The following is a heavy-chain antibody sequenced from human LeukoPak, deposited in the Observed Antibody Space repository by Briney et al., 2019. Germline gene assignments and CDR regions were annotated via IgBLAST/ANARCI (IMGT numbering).Heavy chain of an antibody. CDR3: ATGAVVGYYDSSGHSSFDY. CDR1: GFTFSSYA. Sequence: PGGSLRLSCAASGFTFSSYAMSWVRQAPGKGLEWVSYITNSGNSKSYADSVKGRFTISRDNTKNSLYLQMNGLRAEDTAVYYCATGAVVGYYDSSGHSSFDYWGQGTLVTVSS. V-gene: IGHV3-48*01. CDR2: ITNSGNSK. J-gene: IGHJ4*02. D-gene: IGHD3-22*01.